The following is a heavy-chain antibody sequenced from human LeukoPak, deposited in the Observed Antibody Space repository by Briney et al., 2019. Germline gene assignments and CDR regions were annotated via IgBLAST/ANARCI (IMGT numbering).Heavy chain of an antibody. D-gene: IGHD5-24*01. J-gene: IGHJ4*02. CDR2: IWYDGSNK. Sequence: GGSLRHSCAASGFIFSGYGMHWVRQAPGKGLEWVAVIWYDGSNKYYADSVKGRFTISRDNSKNTLYLQMNSLRAEDTAVFYCARGNFRRDGYNFDYWGQGTLVTVSS. CDR3: ARGNFRRDGYNFDY. CDR1: GFIFSGYG. V-gene: IGHV3-33*01.